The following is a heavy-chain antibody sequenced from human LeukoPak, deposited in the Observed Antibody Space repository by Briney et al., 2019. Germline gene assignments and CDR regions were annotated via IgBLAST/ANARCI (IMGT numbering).Heavy chain of an antibody. CDR2: IHYSGST. Sequence: PSETLSLTCIVSGGSISSYYWSWIRQPPGKGLEWIGYIHYSGSTKYNPSLKSRVTISVDSSKSQFSLNLRSVTAADTAFYYCARHRDGGTYPLDSWGQGTPVTVSS. D-gene: IGHD1-26*01. CDR1: GGSISSYY. V-gene: IGHV4-59*08. CDR3: ARHRDGGTYPLDS. J-gene: IGHJ4*02.